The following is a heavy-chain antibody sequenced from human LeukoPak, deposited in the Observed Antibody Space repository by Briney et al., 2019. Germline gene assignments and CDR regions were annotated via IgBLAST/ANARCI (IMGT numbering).Heavy chain of an antibody. V-gene: IGHV3-7*04. Sequence: GGSLRLSCAVSGFTFSSYWMSWVRQAPGKGLEWVANIKQDGSEKYYVDSVRGRFAISRDNAKNSLYLQMNSLRAEDTAVYYCARGRWLQFIYWGQGTLVTVSP. D-gene: IGHD5-24*01. J-gene: IGHJ4*02. CDR2: IKQDGSEK. CDR3: ARGRWLQFIY. CDR1: GFTFSSYW.